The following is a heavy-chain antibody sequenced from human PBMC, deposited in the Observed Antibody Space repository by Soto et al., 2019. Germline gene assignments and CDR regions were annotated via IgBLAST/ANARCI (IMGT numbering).Heavy chain of an antibody. CDR2: ISTYYGNM. J-gene: IGHJ4*02. D-gene: IGHD4-17*01. CDR1: GYTLSHFG. V-gene: IGHV1-18*01. CDR3: ARGGNGDTIGDY. Sequence: QVQLVQSGGEVKKPGASVKVSCKASGYTLSHFGITWVRQAPGQGLELMGCISTYYGNMNYAQKFKDRLIMTTDKYTSTAYMELRSLTSDYTAVYYCARGGNGDTIGDYCGQGTLVTVSS.